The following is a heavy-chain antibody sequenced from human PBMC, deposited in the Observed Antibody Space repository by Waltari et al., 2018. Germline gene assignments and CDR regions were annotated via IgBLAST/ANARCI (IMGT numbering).Heavy chain of an antibody. CDR1: GDSLCGSAW. Sequence: VQLPESVPGLVKPSGTLSVTCAVSGDSLCGSAWWSWVRQPPGKGLEWIGQIHGSGKTNYKPSLESRVTVSRDTSNNQFSLKLASATAADTAVYYCARDRGRGLYLDSWGQGTLVTVSP. D-gene: IGHD2-15*01. CDR3: ARDRGRGLYLDS. CDR2: IHGSGKT. J-gene: IGHJ4*02. V-gene: IGHV4-4*02.